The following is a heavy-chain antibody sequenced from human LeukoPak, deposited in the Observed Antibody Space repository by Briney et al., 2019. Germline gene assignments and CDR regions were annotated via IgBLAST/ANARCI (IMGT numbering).Heavy chain of an antibody. CDR1: GGSISSSSYY. D-gene: IGHD3-22*01. CDR2: IYYSGST. CDR3: ARERGVVVTNRIFDY. Sequence: PSETLSLTCTVSGGSISSSSYYWGWIRQPPGKGLEWIGSIYYSGSTYYNPSLKSRVTISVDTSKNQFSLKLSSVTAADTAVYYCARERGVVVTNRIFDYWGQGTLVTVSS. J-gene: IGHJ4*02. V-gene: IGHV4-39*07.